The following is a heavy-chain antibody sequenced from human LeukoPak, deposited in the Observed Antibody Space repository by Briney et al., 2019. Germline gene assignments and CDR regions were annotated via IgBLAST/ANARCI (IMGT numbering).Heavy chain of an antibody. CDR1: GFTFSSNY. CDR2: IYNNDNT. D-gene: IGHD2-15*01. Sequence: GGSLRLSCAASGFTFSSNYMSWVRQAPGKGPEWVSIIYNNDNTYYADSVEGRFTISRDNSKNTLYLQMNSLRAEDTAMYYCARYRVIAGTPTYLDYWGQGTLVTVSS. J-gene: IGHJ4*02. V-gene: IGHV3-53*01. CDR3: ARYRVIAGTPTYLDY.